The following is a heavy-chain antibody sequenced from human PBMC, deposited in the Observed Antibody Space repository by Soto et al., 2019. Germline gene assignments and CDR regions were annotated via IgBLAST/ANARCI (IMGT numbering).Heavy chain of an antibody. J-gene: IGHJ6*02. V-gene: IGHV1-46*01. D-gene: IGHD6-13*01. CDR3: ARDPQQLPPYYYYYYGMDV. Sequence: ASVKVSCKASGYTFTSYYMHWVRQAPGQGLEWMGIINPSGGSTSYAQKFQGRVTMTRDTSTSTVYMELSSLRSEDTAVYYCARDPQQLPPYYYYYYGMDVWGQGTTVTVSS. CDR1: GYTFTSYY. CDR2: INPSGGST.